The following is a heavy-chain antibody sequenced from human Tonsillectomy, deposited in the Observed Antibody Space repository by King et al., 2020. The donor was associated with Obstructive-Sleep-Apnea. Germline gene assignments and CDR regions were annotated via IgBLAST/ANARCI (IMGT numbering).Heavy chain of an antibody. CDR1: GGSISSYY. Sequence: VQLQESGPGLVKPSETLSLTCTVSGGSISSYYWSWFRQSPGKGLEWIGYIYYSGTTNYNPSLKSLVTISVDTSKHQFSLKLGSVTAADSAVYYCAGGLTVVTSSWVPFDYWGQGTLVTVSS. CDR3: AGGLTVVTSSWVPFDY. CDR2: IYYSGTT. D-gene: IGHD4-23*01. J-gene: IGHJ4*02. V-gene: IGHV4-59*01.